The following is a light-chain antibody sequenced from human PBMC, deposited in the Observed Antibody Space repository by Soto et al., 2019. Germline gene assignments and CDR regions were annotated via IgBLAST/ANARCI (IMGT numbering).Light chain of an antibody. CDR2: GAS. CDR1: QSVSSY. Sequence: IVLTQSPVTLSLSPWERATLSCRASQSVSSYLAWYQHKPGQAPRLLIYGASSRATGIPDRFSGSGSGTDFTLTISRLEPEDFAVYYCQQYGSSPRTFGQGTKVDIK. CDR3: QQYGSSPRT. J-gene: IGKJ1*01. V-gene: IGKV3-20*01.